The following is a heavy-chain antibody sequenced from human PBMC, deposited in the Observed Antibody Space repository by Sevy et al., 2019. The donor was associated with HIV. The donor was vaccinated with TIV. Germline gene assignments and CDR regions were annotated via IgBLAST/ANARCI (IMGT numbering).Heavy chain of an antibody. Sequence: GESLKSACKGAGYSFTNYWIGWVRQMPGKGLEWMGIIYPGDSDTRYSPSFQGQVTISADKSFSTAYLKWSSLRASDTAMYYCARFGSYRLSYYGMDVWGQVTTVTVSS. J-gene: IGHJ6*02. D-gene: IGHD2-15*01. CDR2: IYPGDSDT. CDR1: GYSFTNYW. V-gene: IGHV5-51*01. CDR3: ARFGSYRLSYYGMDV.